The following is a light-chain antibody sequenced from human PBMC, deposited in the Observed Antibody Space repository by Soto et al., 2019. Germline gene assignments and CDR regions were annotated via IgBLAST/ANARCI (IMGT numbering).Light chain of an antibody. CDR1: SSDVGGYNY. V-gene: IGLV2-8*01. J-gene: IGLJ1*01. CDR3: SSYVGTNSYV. Sequence: SALTQPPSASGSPGHTVTISCTGTSSDVGGYNYVSWYQHHPGKAPKLIIYEVYKRPSGVPDRFSGSKSGNTAALTVSGLQAEDEADYYCSSYVGTNSYVFGTGTKVTVL. CDR2: EVY.